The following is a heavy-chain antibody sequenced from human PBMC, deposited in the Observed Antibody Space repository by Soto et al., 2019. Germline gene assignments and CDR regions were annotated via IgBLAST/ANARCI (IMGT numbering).Heavy chain of an antibody. J-gene: IGHJ5*02. CDR2: INAGNGNT. D-gene: IGHD3-10*01. CDR3: GRGSGLSWFDP. Sequence: QVQLVQPGAEVKKPGASVKVSCKASGYTFTSYTMHWVRQAPGQRLEWMGWINAGNGNTKYSQKFQGRVTITRDTSASTDYMELSSLRSEDTALYYCGRGSGLSWFDPWGQGTLVTVSS. V-gene: IGHV1-3*01. CDR1: GYTFTSYT.